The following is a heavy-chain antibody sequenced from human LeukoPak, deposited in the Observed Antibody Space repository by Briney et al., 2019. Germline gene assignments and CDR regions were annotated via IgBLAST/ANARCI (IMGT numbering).Heavy chain of an antibody. CDR3: AKDTGWYGGLDY. J-gene: IGHJ4*02. V-gene: IGHV3-30*02. CDR1: GFTFSSYG. D-gene: IGHD6-19*01. CDR2: IRYDGSNK. Sequence: GGSLRLSCAASGFTFSSYGMHWVRRAPGKGLEWVAFIRYDGSNKYYADSVKGRFTISRDNSKNTLYLQMNSLRAEDTAVYYCAKDTGWYGGLDYWGQGTLVTVSS.